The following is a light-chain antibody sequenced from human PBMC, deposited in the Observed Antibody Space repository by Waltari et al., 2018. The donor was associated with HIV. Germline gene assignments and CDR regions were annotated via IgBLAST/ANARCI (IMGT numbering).Light chain of an antibody. V-gene: IGLV2-11*01. J-gene: IGLJ2*01. CDR1: SSDVGGYNY. Sequence: QSALTQPRSVSGSPGQPVTISCTGTSSDVGGYNYVSWYQQHPGKAPKFMIYDVSKRPSGVPDRFSGSKSGNTASLTISGLQAEDEADYYCCSYAGNYTFVFGGGTKLTVL. CDR2: DVS. CDR3: CSYAGNYTFV.